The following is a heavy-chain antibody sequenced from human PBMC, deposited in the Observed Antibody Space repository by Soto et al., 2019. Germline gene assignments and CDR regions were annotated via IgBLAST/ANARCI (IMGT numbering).Heavy chain of an antibody. CDR2: LYSTYGT. CDR3: ESWLRREHAYEI. D-gene: IGHD5-12*01. V-gene: IGHV3-53*01. J-gene: IGHJ3*02. Sequence: DVQLVESGGGLIQPGGSLRLSCAVSGLTVNDRKYITWVRQAPGRGLEWVSALYSTYGTYYAEFVRGRFTGSRDDFNNTVYLQRNDLGHDDTALDFCESWLRREHAYEIWGLGTMVPVSS. CDR1: GLTVNDRKY.